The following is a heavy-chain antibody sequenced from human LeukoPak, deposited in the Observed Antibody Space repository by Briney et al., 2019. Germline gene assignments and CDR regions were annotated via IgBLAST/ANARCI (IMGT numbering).Heavy chain of an antibody. Sequence: SETLSLTCAVYGGSFSGYYWSWIRQPPGKGLEWIGEINHSGSTNYNPSLKSRVTISVDTSKNQFSLKLSSVTAADTAVYYCAREVEWELIYWYFDLWGRGTLVTVSS. CDR1: GGSFSGYY. CDR3: AREVEWELIYWYFDL. CDR2: INHSGST. V-gene: IGHV4-34*01. J-gene: IGHJ2*01. D-gene: IGHD1-26*01.